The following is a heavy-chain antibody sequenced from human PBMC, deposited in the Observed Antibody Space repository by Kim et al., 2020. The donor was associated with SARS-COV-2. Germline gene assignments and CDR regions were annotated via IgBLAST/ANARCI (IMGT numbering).Heavy chain of an antibody. D-gene: IGHD4-17*01. CDR2: IYPGDSDT. CDR3: ARHGSTVTTWYYGMDV. V-gene: IGHV5-51*01. Sequence: GESLKISCKGSGYSFTSYWIGWVRQMPGKGMEWMGIIYPGDSDTRYSPSFQGQVTISADKSISTAYLQWSSLKASDTAMYYCARHGSTVTTWYYGMDVWGQGTTVTVSS. J-gene: IGHJ6*02. CDR1: GYSFTSYW.